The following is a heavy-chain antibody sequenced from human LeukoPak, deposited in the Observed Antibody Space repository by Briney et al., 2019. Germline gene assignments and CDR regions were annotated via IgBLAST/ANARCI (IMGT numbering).Heavy chain of an antibody. D-gene: IGHD2-15*01. Sequence: GGSLRLSCAASGFTFSSYAMSWVRQAPGKGLEWVSAISGSGGSTYYADSVKGRFTISRDNSKNTLYLQVNSLRAEDTAVYYCAKAPQGSLRLPQKHKFDYWGQGTLVTVSS. J-gene: IGHJ4*02. CDR1: GFTFSSYA. CDR3: AKAPQGSLRLPQKHKFDY. V-gene: IGHV3-23*01. CDR2: ISGSGGST.